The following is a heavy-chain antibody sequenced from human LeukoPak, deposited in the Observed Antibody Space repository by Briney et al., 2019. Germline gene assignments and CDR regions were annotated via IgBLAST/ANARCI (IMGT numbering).Heavy chain of an antibody. V-gene: IGHV3-7*04. CDR1: GFPFSSYW. J-gene: IGHJ4*02. D-gene: IGHD3-10*01. Sequence: GGSLRLSCAASGFPFSSYWMSWVRQATGKGLEWVANIKKDGDDKHYVDSVKGRSTVSRDNAKTSLYLQMNNLRAEDTAVYYCARVPGTSNYYGSGSPDYWGQGTLVTVSS. CDR3: ARVPGTSNYYGSGSPDY. CDR2: IKKDGDDK.